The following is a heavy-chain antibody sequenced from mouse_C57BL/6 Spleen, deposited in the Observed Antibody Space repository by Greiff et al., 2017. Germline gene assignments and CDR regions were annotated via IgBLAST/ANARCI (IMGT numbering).Heavy chain of an antibody. CDR3: ARGNYGSSYAWFAY. Sequence: EVKVEESGGGLVKPGGSLKLSCAASGFTFSSYAMSWVRQTPEKRLEWVATISDGGSYTYYPDNVKGRFTISRDNAKNNLYLQMSHLKSEDTAMYYCARGNYGSSYAWFAYWGQGTLVTVSA. CDR2: ISDGGSYT. CDR1: GFTFSSYA. D-gene: IGHD1-1*01. J-gene: IGHJ3*01. V-gene: IGHV5-4*03.